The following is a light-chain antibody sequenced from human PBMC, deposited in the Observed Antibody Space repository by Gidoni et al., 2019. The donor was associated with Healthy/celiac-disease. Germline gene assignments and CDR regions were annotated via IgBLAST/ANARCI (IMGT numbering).Light chain of an antibody. J-gene: IGLJ3*02. CDR3: CSYAGSYTEV. Sequence: QSALTQPRSVSRSPGQSVTISCTGTSSAVGGYNDVSWYQQHPGKASKLMIYDVSKRPSRVPDRFSGSKSGNTASLTISGLQAEDEADYYCCSYAGSYTEVFGGGTKLTVL. CDR1: SSAVGGYND. V-gene: IGLV2-11*01. CDR2: DVS.